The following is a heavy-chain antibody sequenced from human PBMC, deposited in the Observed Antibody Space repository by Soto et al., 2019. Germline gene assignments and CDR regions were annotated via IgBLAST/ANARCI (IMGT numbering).Heavy chain of an antibody. CDR1: GYSFTSYW. V-gene: IGHV5-51*01. CDR2: IYPGDSDT. CDR3: ARRRPYYYDSSGYYQGLDY. J-gene: IGHJ4*02. Sequence: PGASLKISCKGSGYSFTSYWIGWVRQMPGKGLEWMGIIYPGDSDTRYSPSFQGHVTISADKSISTAYLQWSSLKASDTAMYYCARRRPYYYDSSGYYQGLDYWGQGTLVTVSS. D-gene: IGHD3-22*01.